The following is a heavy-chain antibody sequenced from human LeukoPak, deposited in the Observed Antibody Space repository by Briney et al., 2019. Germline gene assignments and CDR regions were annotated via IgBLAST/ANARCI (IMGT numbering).Heavy chain of an antibody. J-gene: IGHJ4*02. Sequence: PSETLSLTCTVSGGSISSYYWSWIRQPPGKGLGWIGYIYDSGSTNYNPSLKSRVTISVDTSKNQFSLKLSSVTAADTAVYYCARHIDGYIHFDYWGQGTLVTVSS. V-gene: IGHV4-59*08. D-gene: IGHD5-24*01. CDR2: IYDSGST. CDR1: GGSISSYY. CDR3: ARHIDGYIHFDY.